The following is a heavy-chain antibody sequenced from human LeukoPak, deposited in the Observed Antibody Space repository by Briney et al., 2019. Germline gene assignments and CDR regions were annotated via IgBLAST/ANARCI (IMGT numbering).Heavy chain of an antibody. V-gene: IGHV3-23*01. D-gene: IGHD3-22*01. CDR3: AKDLRLYYYDSSGYYEDAFDI. J-gene: IGHJ3*02. CDR1: GFTFSSYW. Sequence: GGSLRLSCAASGFTFSSYWMSWVRQAPGKGLEWVSAISGSGGSTYYADSVKGRFIISRDNSKNTLYLQMNSLRAEDTAVYYCAKDLRLYYYDSSGYYEDAFDIWGQGTMVTVSS. CDR2: ISGSGGST.